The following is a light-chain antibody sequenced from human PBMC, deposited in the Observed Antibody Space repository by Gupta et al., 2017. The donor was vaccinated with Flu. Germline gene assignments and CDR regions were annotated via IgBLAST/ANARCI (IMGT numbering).Light chain of an antibody. V-gene: IGKV1-5*03. CDR3: QHYNSYSGIP. CDR1: QKIDDW. Sequence: DIQLTQSPSSLSASVGDTVTITCRASQKIDDWLAWYQQRPGKAPNLLIYKASNLQSGVPVRFSARASGAEFSLTITSLQPEDFATYFCQHYNSYSGIPVGQGTRLEIK. CDR2: KAS. J-gene: IGKJ5*01.